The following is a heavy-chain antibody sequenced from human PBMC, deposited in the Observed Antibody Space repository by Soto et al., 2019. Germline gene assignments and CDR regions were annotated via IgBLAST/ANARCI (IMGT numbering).Heavy chain of an antibody. D-gene: IGHD1-26*01. J-gene: IGHJ4*02. CDR2: ISSSSSYK. CDR3: ARSRGGSYYLDY. CDR1: GFTFSSYS. V-gene: IGHV3-21*01. Sequence: EVQLVESGGGLVKPGGSLRLSCAASGFTFSSYSMNWVRQAPGKGLEWVSSISSSSSYKYYADSVKGRFTISRDNAKNSLYLQMNSLRAEDTAVYYCARSRGGSYYLDYWGQGTLVTVSS.